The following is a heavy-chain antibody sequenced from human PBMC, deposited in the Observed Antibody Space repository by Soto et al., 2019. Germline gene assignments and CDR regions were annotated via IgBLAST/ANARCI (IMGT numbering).Heavy chain of an antibody. V-gene: IGHV4-30-4*01. Sequence: QVQLQASGPGLVKPSQTLSLTCTVSGASIRSANYFWSWIRQPPGKGLEWIGYIYYSGSTYYNSSLKSRVSISLDTSKTQFSLRLTSVTAAATAISYWARAGALMGRSDHWGQGTLVTVSS. D-gene: IGHD7-27*01. CDR1: GASIRSANYF. CDR3: ARAGALMGRSDH. CDR2: IYYSGST. J-gene: IGHJ5*02.